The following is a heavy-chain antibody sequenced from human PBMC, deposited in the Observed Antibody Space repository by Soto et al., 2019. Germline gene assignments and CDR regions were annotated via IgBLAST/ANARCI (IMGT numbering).Heavy chain of an antibody. CDR2: IYNSGST. Sequence: TLSLTCAVSGGYISGGYYSWSWIRQPPGKGLEWIGFIYNSGSTYYNSSLKSRVTITVDRYKNHFFLNVTFVNSADTDVYYCATYRNFFQIWGQGTTVTVSS. CDR3: ATYRNFFQI. CDR1: GGYISGGYYS. V-gene: IGHV4-30-2*01. J-gene: IGHJ6*02. D-gene: IGHD4-4*01.